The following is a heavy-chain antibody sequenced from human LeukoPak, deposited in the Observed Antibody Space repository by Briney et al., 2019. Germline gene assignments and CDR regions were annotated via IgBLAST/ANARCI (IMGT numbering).Heavy chain of an antibody. CDR2: MNPNSDNA. CDR3: ARGSSDGPYYFDY. J-gene: IGHJ4*02. D-gene: IGHD6-6*01. Sequence: ASVKVSRKASGYTFTSYDINWVRQAPGQGLEWMGWMNPNSDNAGYAQKFQGRVTMTRNPSISTAYMELSSLRSEDTAVYYCARGSSDGPYYFDYWGQGTLVTVSS. CDR1: GYTFTSYD. V-gene: IGHV1-8*01.